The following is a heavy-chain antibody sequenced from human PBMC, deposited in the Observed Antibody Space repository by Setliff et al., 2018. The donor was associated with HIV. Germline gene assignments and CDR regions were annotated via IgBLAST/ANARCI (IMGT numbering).Heavy chain of an antibody. J-gene: IGHJ3*02. D-gene: IGHD3-10*01. V-gene: IGHV3-7*01. Sequence: GGSLRLSCVASGFTLSRCWMNWVRQAPGKGLEWVGNIKQDGSERYYVDSVKGRFTISRDNAENSVYLQMNSLRADDTAMYYCACPKEGYSGSGGAFQIWGQGTMVTVSS. CDR2: IKQDGSER. CDR1: GFTLSRCW. CDR3: ACPKEGYSGSGGAFQI.